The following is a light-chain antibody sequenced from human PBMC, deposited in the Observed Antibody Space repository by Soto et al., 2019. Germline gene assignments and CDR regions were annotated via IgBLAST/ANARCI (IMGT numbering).Light chain of an antibody. CDR2: DVS. J-gene: IGLJ1*01. CDR1: SSDVGTYNY. V-gene: IGLV2-14*01. CDR3: ISYTISKTYV. Sequence: QSALTHPASVSGSPGQSITISCTGTSSDVGTYNYVSWYQQHPGEAPKLIIYDVSIRPSGVSGRFSGSKSGNTASLTISGLQAEDEAEYYCISYTISKTYVFGSGTKLTVL.